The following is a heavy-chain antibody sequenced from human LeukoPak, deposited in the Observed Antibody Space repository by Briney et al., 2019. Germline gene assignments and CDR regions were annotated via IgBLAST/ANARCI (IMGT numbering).Heavy chain of an antibody. V-gene: IGHV3-74*01. Sequence: GGSLRLSCAASGFTFSRYWMHWVRQAPGKGLVWVSRINRDGSSTSYADSVKGRFTISRDNAKNTLYLQMNSLRAEDTAVYYCAREAAAGHFDYWGQGALVTVSS. CDR1: GFTFSRYW. J-gene: IGHJ4*02. CDR2: INRDGSST. D-gene: IGHD6-13*01. CDR3: AREAAAGHFDY.